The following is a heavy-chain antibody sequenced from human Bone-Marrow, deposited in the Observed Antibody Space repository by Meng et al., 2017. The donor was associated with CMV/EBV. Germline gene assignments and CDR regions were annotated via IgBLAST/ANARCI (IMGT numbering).Heavy chain of an antibody. Sequence: SETLSLTCAVSGGSINSTGYYWGWIRQPPGMGLEWVANIYYSGSTYYNPSLKSRVTMSVDTSKNQFSLKLSSVTAADTAVYYCARGRTRKGFDYWGQGTLVTVSS. D-gene: IGHD1-14*01. J-gene: IGHJ4*02. CDR1: GGSINSTGYY. V-gene: IGHV4-39*07. CDR2: IYYSGST. CDR3: ARGRTRKGFDY.